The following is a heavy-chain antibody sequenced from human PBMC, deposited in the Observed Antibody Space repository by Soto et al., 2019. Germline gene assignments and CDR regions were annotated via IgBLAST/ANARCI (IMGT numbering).Heavy chain of an antibody. V-gene: IGHV3-30-3*01. CDR2: ISYDGSNK. J-gene: IGHJ6*02. CDR3: ASDQGGTTLYYLGMDV. Sequence: QVQLVESGGGVVQPGRSLRLSCAASGFTFSSYAMHWVRQAPGQGLEWVALISYDGSNKYYADSVKGRFTISRDNSKNTLYLQMNSLRPEDTAVYHCASDQGGTTLYYLGMDVWGQGTTVTVSS. CDR1: GFTFSSYA. D-gene: IGHD1-7*01.